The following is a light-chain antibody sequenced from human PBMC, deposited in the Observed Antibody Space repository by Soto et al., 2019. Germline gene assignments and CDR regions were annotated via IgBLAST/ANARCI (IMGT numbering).Light chain of an antibody. J-gene: IGLJ6*01. CDR3: SSYSASSNG. CDR2: EVN. Sequence: SVLTQPPSASGSPGQSVAISCNGTSSDVGGYNYVSWYQQHPGKAPKLMIYEVNKRPSGVPDSFSGSKSGNTASLTVSGLQAEDEADYYCSSYSASSNGFGSGTKVTV. CDR1: SSDVGGYNY. V-gene: IGLV2-8*01.